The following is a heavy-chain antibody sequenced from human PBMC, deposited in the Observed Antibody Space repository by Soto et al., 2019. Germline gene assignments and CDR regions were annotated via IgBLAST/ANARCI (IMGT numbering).Heavy chain of an antibody. CDR3: ARRDSGGFYRFLDS. D-gene: IGHD2-15*01. CDR2: TGSGTGPG. J-gene: IGHJ4*02. V-gene: IGHV1-69*06. CDR1: GGSLSTNP. Sequence: QVQLVQSGTEVKKPGSSVKVSCKASGGSLSTNPISWVRQAPGQGLEWMGGTGSGTGPGNHAQKCQGRLTVTADKSTSTGYMELTKLLSENTGVYYWARRDSGGFYRFLDSLGQGNLVTVSS.